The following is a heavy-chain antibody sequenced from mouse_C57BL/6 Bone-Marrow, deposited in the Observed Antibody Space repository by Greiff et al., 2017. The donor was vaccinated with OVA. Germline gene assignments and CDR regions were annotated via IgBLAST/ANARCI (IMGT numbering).Heavy chain of an antibody. CDR3: ARKGYSNWAWFAY. V-gene: IGHV2-2*01. J-gene: IGHJ3*01. CDR2: IWSGGST. Sequence: QVQLKESGPGLVQPSQSLSITCTVSGFSLTSYGVHWVRQSPGKGLEWLGVIWSGGSTDYNAAFISRLSISKDNSKSQVFFKMNSLQADDTAIYYCARKGYSNWAWFAYWGQGTLVTVSA. D-gene: IGHD2-5*01. CDR1: GFSLTSYG.